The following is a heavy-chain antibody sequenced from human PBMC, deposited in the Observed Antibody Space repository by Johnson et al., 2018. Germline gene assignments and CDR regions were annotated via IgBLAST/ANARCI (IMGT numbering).Heavy chain of an antibody. V-gene: IGHV1-69*01. Sequence: QVQLVQSGAEVKKPGSSVKVSCKASGGTFSSYAISWVRQAPGQGLEWMGGIIPIFGTANYAQKFQGRVTITADESTSTAYMGLSSLLSEEQAVYYVARDLSLVTATHDAFDIWGQGTMVTVSS. CDR1: GGTFSSYA. CDR2: IIPIFGTA. CDR3: ARDLSLVTATHDAFDI. D-gene: IGHD2-21*02. J-gene: IGHJ3*02.